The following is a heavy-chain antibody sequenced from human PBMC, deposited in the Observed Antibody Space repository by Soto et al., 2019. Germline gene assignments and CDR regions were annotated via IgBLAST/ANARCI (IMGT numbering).Heavy chain of an antibody. Sequence: EVQLVESGGGLVQPGGSLRLSCAPSGLNVSNNYMSWVRQAPGKGLEWVSVIYSGGTTQYAGSVKGRLTISRGSFKNMPYLPMKTLRAEDTAVYYCARAFRLMVGGAGFDYWGQGISVTVSS. D-gene: IGHD3-10*01. CDR3: ARAFRLMVGGAGFDY. CDR2: IYSGGTT. V-gene: IGHV3-66*01. J-gene: IGHJ4*02. CDR1: GLNVSNNY.